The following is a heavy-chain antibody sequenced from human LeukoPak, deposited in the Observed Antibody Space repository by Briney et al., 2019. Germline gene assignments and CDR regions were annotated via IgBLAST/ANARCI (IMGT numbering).Heavy chain of an antibody. CDR2: IYPCDSDT. CDR3: ARRYCSSTSCYADS. V-gene: IGHV5-51*01. D-gene: IGHD2-2*01. J-gene: IGHJ4*02. Sequence: GESLKISRKASGYSFTTYWIGWVRQMPGKGLEWMGIIYPCDSDTRYSPSFQGQVTMSADKSISNAYLQWSSLKASDSAMYYCARRYCSSTSCYADSWGQGTLVTVSS. CDR1: GYSFTTYW.